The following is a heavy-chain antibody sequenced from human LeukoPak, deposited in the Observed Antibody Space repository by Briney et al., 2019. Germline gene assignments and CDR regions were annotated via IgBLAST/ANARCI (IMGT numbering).Heavy chain of an antibody. CDR3: ARGRVAPTRYCSGGSCRSYFDY. D-gene: IGHD2-15*01. CDR2: INHSGST. Sequence: PSETLSLTCAVYGGSFSGYYWSWIRQPPGKGLEWIGEINHSGSTNCNPSLKSRVTISVDTSKNQFSLKLSSVTAADTAVYYCARGRVAPTRYCSGGSCRSYFDYWGQGTLVTVSS. J-gene: IGHJ4*02. V-gene: IGHV4-34*01. CDR1: GGSFSGYY.